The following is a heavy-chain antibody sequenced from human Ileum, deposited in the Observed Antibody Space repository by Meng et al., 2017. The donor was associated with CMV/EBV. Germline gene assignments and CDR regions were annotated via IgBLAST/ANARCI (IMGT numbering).Heavy chain of an antibody. Sequence: SCAASGFSFSTHVRFWVRQGPGKGLEWVTVISYDGSKTYYADSVKGRFTISRDNSKNTLYLQMNSLRAEDTAMYYCAKDYTGWSLDYWGQGTLVTVSS. CDR3: AKDYTGWSLDY. CDR1: GFSFSTHV. J-gene: IGHJ4*02. CDR2: ISYDGSKT. D-gene: IGHD6-19*01. V-gene: IGHV3-30*18.